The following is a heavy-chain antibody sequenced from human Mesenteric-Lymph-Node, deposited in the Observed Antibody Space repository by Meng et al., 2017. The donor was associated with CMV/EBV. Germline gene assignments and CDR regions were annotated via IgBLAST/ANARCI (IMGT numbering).Heavy chain of an antibody. CDR2: ISSSGTTI. CDR3: ARVAYSGSYFSPNWFDP. CDR1: GFALNNYE. V-gene: IGHV3-48*03. J-gene: IGHJ5*02. Sequence: GGSLRLSCAASGFALNNYEMNWVRQAPGKGLEWVSYISSSGTTIYYADSVKGRFTTSRDDSKNALYLQMNSLRGEDTAVYYCARVAYSGSYFSPNWFDPWGQGTLVTVSS. D-gene: IGHD1-26*01.